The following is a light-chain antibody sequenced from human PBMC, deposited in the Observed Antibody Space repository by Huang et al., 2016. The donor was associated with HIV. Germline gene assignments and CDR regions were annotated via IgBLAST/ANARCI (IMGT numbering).Light chain of an antibody. CDR1: QSVNSY. CDR2: DAS. V-gene: IGKV3-11*01. Sequence: EFVLTQSPATLSLSPGDRATLSCRASQSVNSYLAWYQQKPGQAPRLLIYDASNRATGIPARFSGSGSGTDFTLTISSLEPEDFAVYYCQQRSNGITFGQGTRLEIK. J-gene: IGKJ5*01. CDR3: QQRSNGIT.